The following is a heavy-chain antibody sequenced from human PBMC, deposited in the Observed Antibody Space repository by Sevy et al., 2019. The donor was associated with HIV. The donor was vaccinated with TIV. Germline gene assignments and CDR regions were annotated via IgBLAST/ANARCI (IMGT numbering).Heavy chain of an antibody. CDR1: GFTFSSYS. V-gene: IGHV3-21*01. CDR2: ISSSSSYI. CDR3: ASSGMGELSFYDAFDI. D-gene: IGHD3-16*02. J-gene: IGHJ3*02. Sequence: GGSLRLSCAASGFTFSSYSMNWVRQAPGKGLEWVSSISSSSSYIYYADSVKGRFTISRDNAKNSLYLQMNSLRAEDTAVYYCASSGMGELSFYDAFDIWGQGTMVTVSS.